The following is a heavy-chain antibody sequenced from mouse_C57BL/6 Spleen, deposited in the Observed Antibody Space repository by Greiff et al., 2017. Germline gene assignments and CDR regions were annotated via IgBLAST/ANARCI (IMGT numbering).Heavy chain of an antibody. CDR1: CYTLTSYW. CDR3: AKYCGSSYFDY. D-gene: IGHD1-1*01. CDR2: IHPNSGST. Sequence: QVQLQPPGAELVKPGASVKLSCKASCYTLTSYWLHWVKQRPGQGLAWIGMIHPNSGSTNYNENFKSKATLTVDKSSNTAFMQLSSLTSENSAVYCCAKYCGSSYFDYWGRGTALTVSS. V-gene: IGHV1-64*01. J-gene: IGHJ2*01.